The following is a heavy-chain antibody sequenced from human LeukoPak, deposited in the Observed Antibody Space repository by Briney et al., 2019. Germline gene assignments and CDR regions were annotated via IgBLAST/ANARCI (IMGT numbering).Heavy chain of an antibody. CDR3: AKDLFTGSYSFYFYGLAL. Sequence: PGRSLRPSCAASGFTFSTYPMNCVRQAPGQGLEWVSAISGSGGDTYYAESVKGRFTISRANSKNTVCLQMNSLRAEQTAAYHCAKDLFTGSYSFYFYGLALWGLGTTVTVSS. J-gene: IGHJ6*02. CDR1: GFTFSTYP. D-gene: IGHD3-10*01. CDR2: ISGSGGDT. V-gene: IGHV3-23*01.